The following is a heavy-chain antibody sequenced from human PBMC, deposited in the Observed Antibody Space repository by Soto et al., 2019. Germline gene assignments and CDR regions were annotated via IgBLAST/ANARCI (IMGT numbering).Heavy chain of an antibody. V-gene: IGHV1-69*06. CDR3: ASTAARGRLYYYYGMDV. Sequence: SVKVSCQGSGGTFSSYAISWGRQAPVQGLEWMGGIIPIFGTANYAQKFQGRVTITADKSTSTAYMELSSLRSEDTAVYYCASTAARGRLYYYYGMDVWGQGTKVTVYS. CDR2: IIPIFGTA. CDR1: GGTFSSYA. J-gene: IGHJ6*02. D-gene: IGHD2-2*01.